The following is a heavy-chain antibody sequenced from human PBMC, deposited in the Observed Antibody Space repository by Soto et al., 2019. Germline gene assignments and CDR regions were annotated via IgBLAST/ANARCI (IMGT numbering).Heavy chain of an antibody. V-gene: IGHV3-33*01. D-gene: IGHD2-15*01. CDR3: ARDQRRYCSGGSCYTFDY. Sequence: QVQLVESGGGVVQPGRSLRLSCAASGFTFSSYGMHWVRQAPGKGLEWVAVIWYDGSNKYYADSVKGRFTISRDNSKNTLYLQMNSLRAEDTAVYYCARDQRRYCSGGSCYTFDYWGQGTLVTVSS. CDR2: IWYDGSNK. J-gene: IGHJ4*02. CDR1: GFTFSSYG.